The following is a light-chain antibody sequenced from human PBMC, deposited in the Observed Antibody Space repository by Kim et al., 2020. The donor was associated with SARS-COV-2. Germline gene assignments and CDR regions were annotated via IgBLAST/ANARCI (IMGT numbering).Light chain of an antibody. CDR2: AAS. J-gene: IGKJ4*01. V-gene: IGKV1-27*01. CDR1: QCISIY. CDR3: QKNNNTPWT. Sequence: DIQMTQSPSSLSASVGDRVTITCRASQCISIYLSWYQHKPGNAPKLLIYAASALQSGVPTRFSGSGSGTDFTLTISNLQPEDVATYYCQKNNNTPWTFGRGTKVEI.